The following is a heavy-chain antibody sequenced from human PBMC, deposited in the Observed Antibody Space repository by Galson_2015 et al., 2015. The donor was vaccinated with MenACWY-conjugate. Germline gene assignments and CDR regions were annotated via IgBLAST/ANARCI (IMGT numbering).Heavy chain of an antibody. CDR1: GGSISSNNYY. J-gene: IGHJ4*02. CDR2: IYYSGST. Sequence: ETLSLTCSVSGGSISSNNYYWGWIRQPPGKGLEWIGSIYYSGSTYYNPSLKSRVTISVDTSTNQFSLKGNSVTAADTAVYYCAREGYSYGLAIDTFDFWGQGTLVTVSS. CDR3: AREGYSYGLAIDTFDF. D-gene: IGHD5-18*01. V-gene: IGHV4-39*02.